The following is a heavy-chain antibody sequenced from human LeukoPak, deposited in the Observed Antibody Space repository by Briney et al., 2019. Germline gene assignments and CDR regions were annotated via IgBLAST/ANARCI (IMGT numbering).Heavy chain of an antibody. J-gene: IGHJ5*02. CDR1: GGSISSYY. Sequence: SETLSLTCTVSGGSISSYYWSWIRQPAGKGLEWIGRNYTSGSTNYNPSLKSRVTMSVDTSKNQFSLKLSSVTAADTAVYYCARSGRIFPRVVAAVRDWFDPWGQGTLVTVSS. D-gene: IGHD2-2*01. V-gene: IGHV4-4*07. CDR2: NYTSGST. CDR3: ARSGRIFPRVVAAVRDWFDP.